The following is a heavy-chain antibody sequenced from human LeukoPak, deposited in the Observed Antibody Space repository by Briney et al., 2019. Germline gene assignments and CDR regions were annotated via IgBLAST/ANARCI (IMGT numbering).Heavy chain of an antibody. D-gene: IGHD3-9*01. J-gene: IGHJ3*02. CDR3: ARVTYDILTGYPGAFDI. CDR2: IAPSDSYT. V-gene: IGHV5-10-1*01. CDR1: GYSFTGYW. Sequence: GESLKISCKGSGYSFTGYWITWVRQMPGKGLEWMGRIAPSDSYTNYSPSFQGHVTISADKSITPAYLQWSSLEASDTATYYCARVTYDILTGYPGAFDIWGQGTMVTVSS.